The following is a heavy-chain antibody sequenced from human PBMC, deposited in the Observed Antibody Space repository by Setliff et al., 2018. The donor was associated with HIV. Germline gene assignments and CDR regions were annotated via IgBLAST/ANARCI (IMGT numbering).Heavy chain of an antibody. J-gene: IGHJ6*03. CDR1: GYSISSGYY. Sequence: PSETLSLTCAVSGYSISSGYYWAWIRQSPGKGLDWIGSIHHSGTTYYNPSLKSRVTISVDTSKNQFSLKLSSLTAADTAVYYCARAYDYSNYFHYYMDVWGKGTTVTVSS. V-gene: IGHV4-38-2*01. CDR2: IHHSGTT. D-gene: IGHD4-4*01. CDR3: ARAYDYSNYFHYYMDV.